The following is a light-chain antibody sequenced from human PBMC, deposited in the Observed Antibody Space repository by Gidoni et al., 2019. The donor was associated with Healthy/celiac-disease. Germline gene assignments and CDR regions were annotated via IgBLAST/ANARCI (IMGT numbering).Light chain of an antibody. J-gene: IGLJ2*01. CDR2: GNS. V-gene: IGLV1-40*01. Sequence: QSVLTQPPSVSGAPGKRVTISCTGSSSNIGAGYYVHCYQQLPENAPKLLIYGNSNRPSGVPDRFSGSKSGTSASLAITGLQAEDEADYYCQSYDSSLSGPYVVFGGGTKLTVL. CDR3: QSYDSSLSGPYVV. CDR1: SSNIGAGYY.